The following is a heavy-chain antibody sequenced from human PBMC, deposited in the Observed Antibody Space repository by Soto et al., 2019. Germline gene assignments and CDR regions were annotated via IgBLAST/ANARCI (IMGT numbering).Heavy chain of an antibody. Sequence: PGGSLRLSCAASGFTFASFALSWVRQAPGKGLEWVSLISAPGVGSYYADSVKGRFTISRDNSKNTIYLQMDSLRADDTALYYCAKDRREGGNYGFYFAHWGHGTLVTVSS. CDR1: GFTFASFA. J-gene: IGHJ4*01. CDR3: AKDRREGGNYGFYFAH. D-gene: IGHD4-17*01. CDR2: ISAPGVGS. V-gene: IGHV3-23*01.